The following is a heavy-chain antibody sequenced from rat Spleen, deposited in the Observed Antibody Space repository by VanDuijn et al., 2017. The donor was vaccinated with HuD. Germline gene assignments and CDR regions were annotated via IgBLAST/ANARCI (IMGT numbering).Heavy chain of an antibody. CDR3: ARSEGTHYYLPFAD. J-gene: IGHJ3*01. V-gene: IGHV3-3*01. D-gene: IGHD1-12*02. Sequence: EVQLQESGPGLVKPSQSLSLTCSVTGHSISSSYRWNWIRKFPGNKLEWMGYINSAGSTVYNPSLQGRVSISRDTSKNQFFLQVNSVTTEDSATYYGARSEGTHYYLPFADWGQGSLVTVSS. CDR2: INSAGST. CDR1: GHSISSSYR.